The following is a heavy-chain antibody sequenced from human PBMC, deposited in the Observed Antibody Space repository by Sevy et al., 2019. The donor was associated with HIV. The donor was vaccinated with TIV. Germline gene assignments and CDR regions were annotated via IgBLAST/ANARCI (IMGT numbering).Heavy chain of an antibody. D-gene: IGHD3-22*01. V-gene: IGHV1-2*02. CDR1: GYTFTGYY. Sequence: ASVKVSCKASGYTFTGYYMHWVRQAPGQGLEWMGWINPNSGGTNYAQKFQGRVTMTRDTSISTAHMELSRLRSDDTAVYYCARAVGSSGYYFPPRFDYWGQGTLVTVSS. CDR3: ARAVGSSGYYFPPRFDY. CDR2: INPNSGGT. J-gene: IGHJ4*02.